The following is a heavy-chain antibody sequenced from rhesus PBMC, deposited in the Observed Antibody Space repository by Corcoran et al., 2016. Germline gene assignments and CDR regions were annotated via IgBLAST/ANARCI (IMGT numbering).Heavy chain of an antibody. CDR3: ARKGRPLDY. J-gene: IGHJ4*01. Sequence: QVQLQESGPGVVKPSETLSLTCAVSGGSISDSYRWSWIRQPPGKGLEWIGDIYGSSTSTNYNPALKIRVTISEDTSKNQFSLKLRSVTAADTAVYYCARKGRPLDYWGQGVLVTVSS. V-gene: IGHV4S10*01. CDR2: IYGSSTST. D-gene: IGHD1-44*02. CDR1: GGSISDSYR.